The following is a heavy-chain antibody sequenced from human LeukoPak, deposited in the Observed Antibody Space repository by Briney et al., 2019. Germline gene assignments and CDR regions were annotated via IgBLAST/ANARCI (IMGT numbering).Heavy chain of an antibody. CDR2: INPNSGGT. V-gene: IGHV1-2*02. D-gene: IGHD3-10*01. J-gene: IGHJ5*02. Sequence: ASVKVSCKASGYTFTGYYMHWVRQAPGRGLEWMGWINPNSGGTNYAQKFQGRVTMTRDTSISTAYMELSRLRSDDTAVYYCARGRITMVRGAIQGWFDPWGQGTLVTVSS. CDR1: GYTFTGYY. CDR3: ARGRITMVRGAIQGWFDP.